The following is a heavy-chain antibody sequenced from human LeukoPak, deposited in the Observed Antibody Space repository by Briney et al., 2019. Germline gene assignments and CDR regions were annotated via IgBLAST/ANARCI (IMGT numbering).Heavy chain of an antibody. D-gene: IGHD1-1*01. J-gene: IGHJ4*02. CDR2: ISYDGSNK. CDR3: AKGEGTFAY. V-gene: IGHV3-30*18. CDR1: GFTFSSYG. Sequence: GGSLRLSCAASGFTFSSYGMHWVRQAPGKGLEWVAVISYDGSNKYYADSVKGRFTISRDNSKNTQYLQMNSLRAEDTAVYYCAKGEGTFAYWGQGTLVTVSS.